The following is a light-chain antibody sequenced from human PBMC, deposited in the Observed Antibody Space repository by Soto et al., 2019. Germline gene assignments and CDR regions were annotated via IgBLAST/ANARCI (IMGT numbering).Light chain of an antibody. J-gene: IGLJ2*01. Sequence: SYELTQPPSVSVAPGQTARITCGGNNIGTKSVHWYQQKPGQAPVVVVYDDDDRPTGIPERFSGSNSGNTATLTIRRVEAGDEADYYCQVWDSRSGHFVIFGGGTKLTVL. V-gene: IGLV3-21*02. CDR2: DDD. CDR3: QVWDSRSGHFVI. CDR1: NIGTKS.